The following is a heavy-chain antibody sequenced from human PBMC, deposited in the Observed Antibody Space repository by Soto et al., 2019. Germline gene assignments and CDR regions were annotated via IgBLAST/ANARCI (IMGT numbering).Heavy chain of an antibody. CDR3: ARRDCSPRYRY. D-gene: IGHD2-21*02. CDR1: GGSISSSNYY. CDR2: IYYGGST. J-gene: IGHJ4*02. Sequence: QLQLQESGPGLVKPSETLSLTCTVSGGSISSSNYYWGWIRQPPGKGLEWIGTIYYGGSTYYNPSLKSRGTIPVAASKNLFSLKLGSMTAADTAVYYCARRDCSPRYRYWGQGTLVTVSS. V-gene: IGHV4-39*01.